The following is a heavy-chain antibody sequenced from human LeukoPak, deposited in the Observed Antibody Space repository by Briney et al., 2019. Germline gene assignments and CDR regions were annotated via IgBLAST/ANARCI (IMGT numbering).Heavy chain of an antibody. Sequence: PGGSLRLSCAASGFTFSSYEMNWVRQAPGKGLEWVSYISSSGSTIYYADSVKGRFTISRDNAKNSLYLQMNSLRAEDTAFYYCARDCCGSSHYYYYYMDVWGKGTTVTVSS. V-gene: IGHV3-48*03. D-gene: IGHD6-13*01. CDR2: ISSSGSTI. CDR3: ARDCCGSSHYYYYYMDV. J-gene: IGHJ6*03. CDR1: GFTFSSYE.